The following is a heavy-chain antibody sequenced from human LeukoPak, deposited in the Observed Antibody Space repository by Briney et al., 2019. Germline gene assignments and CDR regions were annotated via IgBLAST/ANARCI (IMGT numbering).Heavy chain of an antibody. CDR2: ISSSSSNK. J-gene: IGHJ4*02. D-gene: IGHD2-2*01. V-gene: IGHV3-21*01. Sequence: GGSLRLSCAASGFTFSSYSMNWVRQAPGKGLEWVASISSSSSNKYYADSVKGRFTISRDNAKNSLYLQMNSLRAEDPAVYYCSSGPRPYSSSSCYLYWCQGTMVTVSS. CDR3: SSGPRPYSSSSCYLY. CDR1: GFTFSSYS.